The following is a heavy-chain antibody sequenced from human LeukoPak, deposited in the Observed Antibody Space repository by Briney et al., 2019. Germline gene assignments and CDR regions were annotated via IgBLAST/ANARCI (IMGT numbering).Heavy chain of an antibody. Sequence: ASVTVSCKASGYTLIDYYLHWVRQAPGQGLEWMGWINCNSGITKYARKFQGRVTMTRDKSTNTGFMELTRLNSDDTATYFCARDWILSRYFDVWGRGTLLSVSA. V-gene: IGHV1-2*02. CDR1: GYTLIDYY. CDR3: ARDWILSRYFDV. J-gene: IGHJ2*01. CDR2: INCNSGIT. D-gene: IGHD3-10*01.